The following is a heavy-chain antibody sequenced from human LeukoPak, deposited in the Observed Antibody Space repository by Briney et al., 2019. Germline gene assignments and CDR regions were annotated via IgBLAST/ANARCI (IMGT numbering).Heavy chain of an antibody. D-gene: IGHD5-12*01. CDR3: ARRYSGYGYFDY. CDR1: GGCISSSTYY. V-gene: IGHV4-39*01. J-gene: IGHJ4*02. CDR2: IHYSGST. Sequence: SETLSLTCTVSGGCISSSTYYCDWIRQPPGKGLEYLGSIHYSGSTYYNPSLKSRVTISVDTSKNQFSLRHSSVTASDTAVYYCARRYSGYGYFDYWGQGTLVTVSS.